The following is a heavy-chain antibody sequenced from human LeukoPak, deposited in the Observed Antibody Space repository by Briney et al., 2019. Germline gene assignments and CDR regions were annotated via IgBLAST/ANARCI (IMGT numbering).Heavy chain of an antibody. D-gene: IGHD3-10*01. CDR3: ASAMVRGEGNYFDY. V-gene: IGHV4-30-2*01. J-gene: IGHJ4*02. CDR1: GGSISSGGYS. CDR2: SYHSGST. Sequence: PSETLSLTCAVSGGSISSGGYSWSWIRQPPGKGLEWIGYSYHSGSTYYNPSLKSRVTISVDRSKNQLSLKLSSVTAADTAVYYCASAMVRGEGNYFDYWGQGTLVTVSS.